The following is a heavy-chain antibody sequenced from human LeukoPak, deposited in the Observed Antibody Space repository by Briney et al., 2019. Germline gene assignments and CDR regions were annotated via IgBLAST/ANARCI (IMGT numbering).Heavy chain of an antibody. CDR2: IWYDGSNK. J-gene: IGHJ6*02. CDR3: ARTPLHPYDSSGYYYGHYYYYYGMDV. D-gene: IGHD3-22*01. Sequence: GGSLRLSCAASGFPFGRHAIHWLRQAPGKGLEGVAVIWYDGSNKYYADSVKGRFTISRDNSKNTLYLQMNSLRAEDTAVYYCARTPLHPYDSSGYYYGHYYYYYGMDVWGQGTTVTVSS. V-gene: IGHV3-33*08. CDR1: GFPFGRHA.